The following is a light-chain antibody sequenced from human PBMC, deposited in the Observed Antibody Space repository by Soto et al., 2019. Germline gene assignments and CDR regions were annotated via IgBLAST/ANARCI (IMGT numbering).Light chain of an antibody. CDR1: QSISSY. CDR3: QRSYSTPRT. V-gene: IGKV1-39*01. CDR2: AAS. Sequence: DIQMTQSPSSLSASVEDRVTITCRASQSISSYLNWYHQKPGKAPKLLIYAASSLQSGVPSRFSGSGSGTDFALTISSLQPEDFATYYCQRSYSTPRTFGQGTKVEIK. J-gene: IGKJ1*01.